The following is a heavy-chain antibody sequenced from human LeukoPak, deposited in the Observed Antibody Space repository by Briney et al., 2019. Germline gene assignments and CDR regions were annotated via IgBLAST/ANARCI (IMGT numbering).Heavy chain of an antibody. CDR2: INSDGTST. J-gene: IGHJ4*02. Sequence: GGSLRLSCAASGFTFNSYWMHWVRQAPGKGLVWVSRINSDGTSTSYADSVKGRFTISRDNAEKTLYLQMNSLRAEDTAMYFCARNRGIDYWGQGTLVTVSS. V-gene: IGHV3-74*01. D-gene: IGHD1-14*01. CDR3: ARNRGIDY. CDR1: GFTFNSYW.